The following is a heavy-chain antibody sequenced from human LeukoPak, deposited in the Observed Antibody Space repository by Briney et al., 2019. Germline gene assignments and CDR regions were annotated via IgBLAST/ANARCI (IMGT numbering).Heavy chain of an antibody. J-gene: IGHJ3*02. CDR1: GYTFTSYD. Sequence: ASVKVSCKASGYTFTSYDINWVRQATGQGLEWMGWMNPNSGNTGYAQKFQGRVTMTGNTSISTAYMELSSLRSEDTAVYYCAKEGDYYGSGSHRDAFDMWGQGTMVTVSS. D-gene: IGHD3-10*01. CDR2: MNPNSGNT. CDR3: AKEGDYYGSGSHRDAFDM. V-gene: IGHV1-8*01.